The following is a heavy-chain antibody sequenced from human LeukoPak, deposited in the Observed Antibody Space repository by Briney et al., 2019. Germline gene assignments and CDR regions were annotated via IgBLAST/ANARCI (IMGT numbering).Heavy chain of an antibody. Sequence: GGSLRLSCGASGFTFSHFPMNWVRQAPGKGLEWVSSISSSSSDIYYADSVKGRFTISRDNIKNSLYLQMNSLRAEDTAVYYCARVPGGMEWSDFDYWGQGTLVTVSS. V-gene: IGHV3-21*06. D-gene: IGHD3-3*01. J-gene: IGHJ4*02. CDR3: ARVPGGMEWSDFDY. CDR1: GFTFSHFP. CDR2: ISSSSSDI.